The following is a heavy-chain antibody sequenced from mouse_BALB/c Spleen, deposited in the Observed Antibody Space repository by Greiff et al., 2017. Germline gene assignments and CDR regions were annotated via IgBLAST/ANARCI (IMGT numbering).Heavy chain of an antibody. J-gene: IGHJ3*01. CDR2: ISYSGST. D-gene: IGHD1-1*01. V-gene: IGHV3-8*02. Sequence: DVKLVESGPSLVKPSQTLSLTCSVTGDSITSGYWNWIRKFPGNKLEYMGYISYSGSTYYNPSLKSRISITRDTSKNQYYLQLNSVTTEDTATYYCARSPLYYYGSAWFAYWGQGTLVTVSA. CDR1: GDSITSGY. CDR3: ARSPLYYYGSAWFAY.